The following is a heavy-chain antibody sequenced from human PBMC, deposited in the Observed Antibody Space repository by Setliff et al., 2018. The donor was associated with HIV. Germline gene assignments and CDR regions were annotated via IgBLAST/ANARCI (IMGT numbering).Heavy chain of an antibody. CDR3: ARVETTVTSRLDY. CDR1: GASFSGYY. D-gene: IGHD4-17*01. CDR2: INLSRST. J-gene: IGHJ4*02. V-gene: IGHV4-34*01. Sequence: SETLSLTCAVYGASFSGYYWSWIRQPPGKGLEWIGEINLSRSTDYNPSLKSRVTISVDTSKNQFSLRLTSVTAADTAVYFCARVETTVTSRLDYWGQGTLVTVSS.